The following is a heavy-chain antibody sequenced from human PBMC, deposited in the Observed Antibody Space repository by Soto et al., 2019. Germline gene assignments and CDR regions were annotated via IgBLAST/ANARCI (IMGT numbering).Heavy chain of an antibody. Sequence: QVQLQESGPGLVQPSETLSLTCTVSGGSITGYYWSWIRQPPGKGPEWIGNIHYSGSTNYNPSLKGRVTLSVDPSKNQFSLRLSPVTAAETAVYYCARHSYYSCPLRFDPWGQGTLVTVSS. D-gene: IGHD2-21*01. CDR3: ARHSYYSCPLRFDP. J-gene: IGHJ5*02. V-gene: IGHV4-59*08. CDR1: GGSITGYY. CDR2: IHYSGST.